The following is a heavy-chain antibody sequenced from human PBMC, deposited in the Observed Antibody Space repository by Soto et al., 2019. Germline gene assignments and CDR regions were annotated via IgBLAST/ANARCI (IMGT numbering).Heavy chain of an antibody. V-gene: IGHV4-31*03. Sequence: QVQLQESGPGLVKPSQTLSLTCTVSGGSISSGGYYWSWIRQHPGKGLEWIGYIYYSGSTYYNPSLKSRVTISVDPSKNQSSLKLSSVTAAATAVYYCARDRESSSSEGPYYYYGMDVWGQGTTVTVSS. J-gene: IGHJ6*02. CDR2: IYYSGST. CDR1: GGSISSGGYY. D-gene: IGHD6-6*01. CDR3: ARDRESSSSEGPYYYYGMDV.